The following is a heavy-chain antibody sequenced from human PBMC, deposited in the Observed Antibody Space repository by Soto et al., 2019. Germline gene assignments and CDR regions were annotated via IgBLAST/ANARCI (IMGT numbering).Heavy chain of an antibody. Sequence: SETLSLTCTVSGGSISSGDYYWSWIRQPPGKGLEWIGYIYYSGSTYYNPSLKSRVTISVDTSKNQFSLKLSSVTAADTAVYYCARADGFWSGYYFGYWGQGTLVTVSS. J-gene: IGHJ4*02. CDR1: GGSISSGDYY. D-gene: IGHD3-3*01. CDR3: ARADGFWSGYYFGY. CDR2: IYYSGST. V-gene: IGHV4-30-4*01.